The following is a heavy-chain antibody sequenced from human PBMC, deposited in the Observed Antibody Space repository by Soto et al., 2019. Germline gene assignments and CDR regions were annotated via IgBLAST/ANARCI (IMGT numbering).Heavy chain of an antibody. Sequence: GESLKISCKGSGYSFTSYWISWVRQMPGKGLEWMGRIDPSDSYTNYSPSFQGHVTISADKSISTAYLQWSSLKASDTAMYYCARHASIAARTGYYYYGMDVWGQGTTVTVSS. CDR2: IDPSDSYT. D-gene: IGHD6-6*01. CDR1: GYSFTSYW. J-gene: IGHJ6*02. CDR3: ARHASIAARTGYYYYGMDV. V-gene: IGHV5-10-1*01.